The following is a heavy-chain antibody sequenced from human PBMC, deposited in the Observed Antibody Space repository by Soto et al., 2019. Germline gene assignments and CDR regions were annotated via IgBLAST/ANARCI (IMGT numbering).Heavy chain of an antibody. Sequence: ASVKVSCKASGYTFTGYYMHWVRQAPGQGREWMGWINPNSGGTNYAQKFQGRVTMTRDTSISTAYMELSRLRSDDTAVYYCAKLMTTFPSFDYWGQGTLVTVSS. D-gene: IGHD3-16*01. CDR3: AKLMTTFPSFDY. CDR1: GYTFTGYY. V-gene: IGHV1-2*02. CDR2: INPNSGGT. J-gene: IGHJ4*02.